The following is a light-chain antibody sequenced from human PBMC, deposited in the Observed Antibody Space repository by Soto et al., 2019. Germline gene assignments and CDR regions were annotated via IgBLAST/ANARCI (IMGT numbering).Light chain of an antibody. CDR1: QSVSIN. J-gene: IGKJ1*01. CDR2: GAS. CDR3: QQYYNWPQT. Sequence: EIVMTQSPAILSVSPGERATLSCRASQSVSINLAWYQQKPGQAPRALIYGASTRAPNVPDRFSGSGSGTEFTLTISSLQSGDFAVYYCQQYYNWPQTFGQGTKVDIK. V-gene: IGKV3-15*01.